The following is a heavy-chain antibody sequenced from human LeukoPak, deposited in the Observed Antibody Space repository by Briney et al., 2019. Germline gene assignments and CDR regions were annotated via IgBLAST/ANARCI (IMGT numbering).Heavy chain of an antibody. CDR2: ISSNGGSI. D-gene: IGHD6-19*01. V-gene: IGHV3-64*01. J-gene: IGHJ2*01. Sequence: PGGSLRLSCAASGFTFSDYAMHWVRQAPGKELEYVSAISSNGGSIHYANSVKGRFTISRDNSKNTLYLQMDSLRAEDMAVYYCARDTCGCGSGWHLYWYFDLWAVAPWSPSPQ. CDR3: ARDTCGCGSGWHLYWYFDL. CDR1: GFTFSDYA.